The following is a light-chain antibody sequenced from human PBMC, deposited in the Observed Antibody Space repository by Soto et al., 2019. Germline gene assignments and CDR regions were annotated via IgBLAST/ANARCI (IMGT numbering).Light chain of an antibody. J-gene: IGKJ2*01. V-gene: IGKV1-39*01. CDR2: AAS. CDR1: QSIISSY. Sequence: TQSPGTLSLSPGERATLSCRASQSIISSYLAWYQQKPGKAPKLLIYAASSLQSGVPSRFSGSGSGTDFTLTISSLQPEDFATYYCQQSYSTLYTFGQGTKLEI. CDR3: QQSYSTLYT.